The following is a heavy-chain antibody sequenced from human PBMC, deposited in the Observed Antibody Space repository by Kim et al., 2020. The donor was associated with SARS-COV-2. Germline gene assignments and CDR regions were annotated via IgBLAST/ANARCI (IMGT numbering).Heavy chain of an antibody. V-gene: IGHV1-24*01. J-gene: IGHJ4*02. D-gene: IGHD3-10*01. CDR3: ATRDTYYYGSGRRGHFDY. CDR2: FDPEDGET. CDR1: GYTLTELS. Sequence: ASVKVSCKVSGYTLTELSMHWVRQAPGKGLEWMGGFDPEDGETIYAQKFQGRVTMTEDTSTDTAYMELSSLRSEDTAVYYCATRDTYYYGSGRRGHFDYWGQGTLVTVSS.